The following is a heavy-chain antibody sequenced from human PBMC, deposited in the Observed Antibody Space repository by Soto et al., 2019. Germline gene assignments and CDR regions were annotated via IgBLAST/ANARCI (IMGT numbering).Heavy chain of an antibody. Sequence: QVQLQEPGPGLVKPSETLSLTCTVSGGSITSYYWSWIRQSPGKGLESIGYIHYTGATNYNPSLKSRVTISVDTSKNQFSLKLSSVTAADAAVYYCARLRYSAYYVTYHLDYWGQGAVVTVSS. V-gene: IGHV4-59*08. CDR2: IHYTGAT. CDR1: GGSITSYY. CDR3: ARLRYSAYYVTYHLDY. D-gene: IGHD5-12*01. J-gene: IGHJ4*02.